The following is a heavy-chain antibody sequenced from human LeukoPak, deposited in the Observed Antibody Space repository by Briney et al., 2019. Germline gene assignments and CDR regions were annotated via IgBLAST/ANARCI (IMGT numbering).Heavy chain of an antibody. J-gene: IGHJ4*02. CDR3: AKDRLMVRGAYYHYFDY. D-gene: IGHD3-10*01. Sequence: GGSLRLSCAASGFTFSSYAMSWVRQAPGKGLEWVSAISGSGGSTYYADSVKGRFTIFRDNSKNTLYLQMNSLRAEDTAVYYCAKDRLMVRGAYYHYFDYWGQGTLVTVSS. V-gene: IGHV3-23*01. CDR1: GFTFSSYA. CDR2: ISGSGGST.